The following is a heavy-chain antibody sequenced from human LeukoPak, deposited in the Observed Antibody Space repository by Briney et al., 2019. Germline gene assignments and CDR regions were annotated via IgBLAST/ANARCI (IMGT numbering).Heavy chain of an antibody. CDR1: GFTFSSYA. Sequence: GGSLRLSCEASGFTFSSYAMHWVRQAPGKGLEWVAVISYDGSNKYYADSVKGRFTISRDNSKNTLYLQMNSLRAEDTAVYYCARDGNIAAAGYADYWGQGTLVTVSS. D-gene: IGHD6-13*01. CDR3: ARDGNIAAAGYADY. J-gene: IGHJ4*02. CDR2: ISYDGSNK. V-gene: IGHV3-30-3*01.